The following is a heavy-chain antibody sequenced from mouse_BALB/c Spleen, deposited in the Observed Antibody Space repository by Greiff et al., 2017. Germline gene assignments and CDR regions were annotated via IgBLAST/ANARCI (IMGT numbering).Heavy chain of an antibody. D-gene: IGHD2-1*01. CDR3: ARHERGPYGNYYYYAMDY. Sequence: QVQLQQSGAELVKPGASVKLSCKASGYTFTEYIIHWVKQRSGQGLEWIGWFYPGSGSIKYNEKFKDKATLTADKSSSTVYMELSRLTSEDSAVYFCARHERGPYGNYYYYAMDYWGQGTSVTVSS. V-gene: IGHV1-62-2*01. CDR2: FYPGSGSI. J-gene: IGHJ4*01. CDR1: GYTFTEYI.